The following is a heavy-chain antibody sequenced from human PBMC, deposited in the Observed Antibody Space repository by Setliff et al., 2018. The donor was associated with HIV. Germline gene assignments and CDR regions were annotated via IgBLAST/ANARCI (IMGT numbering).Heavy chain of an antibody. CDR2: IKQDGSEK. Sequence: GSLRLSCAASGFTFSSYWMSWVRQAPGKGLEWVANIKQDGSEKNYVDFVKGRFTISRDNAKNSLYLQMNSLRAEDTAVYYCARTYYYDASGYYRPFDIWGQGTMVTVSS. V-gene: IGHV3-7*03. CDR3: ARTYYYDASGYYRPFDI. D-gene: IGHD3-22*01. J-gene: IGHJ3*02. CDR1: GFTFSSYW.